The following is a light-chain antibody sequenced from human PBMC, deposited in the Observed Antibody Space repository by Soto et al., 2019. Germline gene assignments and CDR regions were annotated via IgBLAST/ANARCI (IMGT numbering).Light chain of an antibody. CDR2: EAS. CDR3: EQRATWPPALT. CDR1: QSVGTL. Sequence: EIVLTQFPATLSLSPGDRATLSCWASQSVGTLLAWYHHRPGQAPRLLIYEASNRATGVPPRFSGSGSGTDFTLTTSSLEPEDFAFYYCEQRATWPPALTFGGGTHVEVK. V-gene: IGKV3-11*01. J-gene: IGKJ4*01.